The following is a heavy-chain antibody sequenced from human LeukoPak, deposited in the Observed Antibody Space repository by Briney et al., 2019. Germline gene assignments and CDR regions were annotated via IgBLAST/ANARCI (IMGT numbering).Heavy chain of an antibody. CDR3: ATSPNFYGDYPLGY. D-gene: IGHD4-17*01. J-gene: IGHJ4*02. Sequence: ASVKVSCKASGYTFTSYDINWVRQATGQGLEWMGWMNPNSGNTGYAQKFQGRVTMTRNTSISTAYMELSSLRSEDTAVYYCATSPNFYGDYPLGYWGQGTLVTVSS. V-gene: IGHV1-8*01. CDR1: GYTFTSYD. CDR2: MNPNSGNT.